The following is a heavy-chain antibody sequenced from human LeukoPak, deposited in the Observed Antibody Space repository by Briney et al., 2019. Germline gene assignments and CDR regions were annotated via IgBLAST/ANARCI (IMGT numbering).Heavy chain of an antibody. CDR3: ARRYSGSFTTFDY. D-gene: IGHD1-26*01. CDR1: GFSINNGYY. CDR2: IFHSGST. J-gene: IGHJ4*02. Sequence: SETLSLTCSVSGFSINNGYYWGWIRQPPGKGLEWIANIFHSGSTYFNPSLKSRITISVDTSKNQFSLRLSSVTAADTAVYYCARRYSGSFTTFDYWGQGTLVTVSS. V-gene: IGHV4-38-2*01.